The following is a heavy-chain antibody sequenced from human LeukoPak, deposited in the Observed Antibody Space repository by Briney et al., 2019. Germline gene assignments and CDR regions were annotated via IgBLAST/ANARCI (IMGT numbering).Heavy chain of an antibody. CDR2: ISSSGSTT. V-gene: IGHV3-11*04. CDR3: ARHLANVRWGVNPRWFDP. D-gene: IGHD3-10*02. CDR1: GFTFSDYY. Sequence: GGSLRLSCAASGFTFSDYYMSWIRQAPGNGLEWVSYISSSGSTTYYADSVKGRFTISRDNAKNSLYLQMNSLRAEDTAVYYCARHLANVRWGVNPRWFDPWGQGTLVTVSS. J-gene: IGHJ5*02.